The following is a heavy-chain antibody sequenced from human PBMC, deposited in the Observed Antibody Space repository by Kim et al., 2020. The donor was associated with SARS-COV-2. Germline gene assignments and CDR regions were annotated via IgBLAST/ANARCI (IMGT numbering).Heavy chain of an antibody. D-gene: IGHD3-22*01. CDR2: IYYSGST. J-gene: IGHJ4*02. V-gene: IGHV4-59*13. Sequence: SETLSLTCTXSGDSINNYYWNWIRQPPGKGLEWIGYIYYSGSTNYNPSLKSRVTISVDTSQNHFSLKLSSVTAADTAVYYCSRERFYYDSSGGSYYLDYWGQGTLVTVSS. CDR3: SRERFYYDSSGGSYYLDY. CDR1: GDSINNYY.